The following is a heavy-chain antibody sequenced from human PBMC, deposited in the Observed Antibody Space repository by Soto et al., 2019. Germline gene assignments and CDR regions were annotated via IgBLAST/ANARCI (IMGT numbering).Heavy chain of an antibody. J-gene: IGHJ4*02. Sequence: EVQLLESGGGLEQPGGSLRLSCAASGFTFSSYAMSWVRQAPGKGLEWVSAISGSGGSTYYADSVKGRFTISRDNSKNTLYRQMNSLRGEDTAVYYCAKASGWFGEFDYWGQGTLVTVSS. CDR2: ISGSGGST. CDR3: AKASGWFGEFDY. CDR1: GFTFSSYA. V-gene: IGHV3-23*01. D-gene: IGHD3-10*01.